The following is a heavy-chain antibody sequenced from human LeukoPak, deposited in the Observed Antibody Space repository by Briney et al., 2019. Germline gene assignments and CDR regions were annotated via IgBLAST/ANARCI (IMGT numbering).Heavy chain of an antibody. CDR2: ISWNSGNI. D-gene: IGHD3-22*01. Sequence: GRSLRLSCAASGFTIDGYAMHWVRLTPGKGLEWVSGISWNSGNICYADSVKGRFTISRDNAKNSLYLQMNSLRAEDTALYYCARGDYYDSSGYLMGSNYYYYYMDVWGKGTTVTVSS. CDR3: ARGDYYDSSGYLMGSNYYYYYMDV. J-gene: IGHJ6*03. CDR1: GFTIDGYA. V-gene: IGHV3-9*01.